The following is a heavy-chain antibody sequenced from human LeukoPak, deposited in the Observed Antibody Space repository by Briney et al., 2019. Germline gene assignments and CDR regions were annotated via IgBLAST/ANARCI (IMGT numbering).Heavy chain of an antibody. Sequence: GGSLRLSCAASGFTFSSYAMHWVRQAPGKGLERVAVISYDGSNKYYADSVKGRFTISRDNSKNTLYLQMNSLRAEDTAVYYCAGSLQPRHEGCSGGSCPLRLKYGMDVWGKGTMVTVSS. CDR2: ISYDGSNK. CDR1: GFTFSSYA. D-gene: IGHD2-15*01. CDR3: AGSLQPRHEGCSGGSCPLRLKYGMDV. J-gene: IGHJ6*04. V-gene: IGHV3-30*04.